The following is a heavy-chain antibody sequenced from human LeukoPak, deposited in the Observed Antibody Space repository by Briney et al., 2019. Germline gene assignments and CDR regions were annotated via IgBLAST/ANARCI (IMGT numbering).Heavy chain of an antibody. CDR1: GFTFSSYG. J-gene: IGHJ6*03. D-gene: IGHD3-9*01. Sequence: GGSLRLSCAASGFTFSSYGMHWVRQAPGKGLEWVAVISYDGSNKYYTDSVKGRFTISRDNSKNTLYLQMNSLRAEDTAVYYCARDEADYDILTGYYYYYYMDVWGKGTTVTVSS. V-gene: IGHV3-30*03. CDR2: ISYDGSNK. CDR3: ARDEADYDILTGYYYYYYMDV.